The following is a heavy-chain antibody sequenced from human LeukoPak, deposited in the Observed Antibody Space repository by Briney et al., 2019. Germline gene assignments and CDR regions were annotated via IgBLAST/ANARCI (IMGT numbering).Heavy chain of an antibody. Sequence: SETLSLTCTVSGGSVSSGSYYWSWIRQPPGKGLEWIGYIYYSGSTNYNPSLKSRVTISVDMSKNQFSLKLRSVTAADTAVYYCARESLSQQCSDTSCYFYYYGTDVWGQGTTVTVSS. CDR3: ARESLSQQCSDTSCYFYYYGTDV. J-gene: IGHJ6*02. CDR2: IYYSGST. D-gene: IGHD2-2*01. CDR1: GGSVSSGSYY. V-gene: IGHV4-61*01.